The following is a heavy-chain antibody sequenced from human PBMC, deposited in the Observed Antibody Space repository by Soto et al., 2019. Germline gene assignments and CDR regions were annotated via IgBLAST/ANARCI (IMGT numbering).Heavy chain of an antibody. CDR3: ATSRIRYHSFGYSDGIYGMDV. CDR1: GGTFSNSA. Sequence: QVQLVQSGAEVKKPGSSVKVSCKASGGTFSNSAITWVRQAPGQGLEWMGTIIPLFGTANYAQKLQGRVTMTAGEATSTAYRELRSLRAEDTAVHYWATSRIRYHSFGYSDGIYGMDVWGQGTTVTVSS. D-gene: IGHD3-22*01. J-gene: IGHJ6*02. CDR2: IIPLFGTA. V-gene: IGHV1-69*15.